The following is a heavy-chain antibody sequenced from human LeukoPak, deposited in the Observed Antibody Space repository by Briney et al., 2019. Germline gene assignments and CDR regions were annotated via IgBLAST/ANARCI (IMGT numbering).Heavy chain of an antibody. J-gene: IGHJ6*03. CDR2: IKQDGSEK. D-gene: IGHD3-10*01. CDR3: ARNRGRYYYYMDV. Sequence: SGGSLRLSCAASGFTFSNFWMSWVRQAPGKGLEWVANIKQDGSEKYYVDSVKGRFTISRDNAKNSLYLQMNSLRAEDTAVYYCARNRGRYYYYMDVWGKGTTVTVSS. V-gene: IGHV3-7*01. CDR1: GFTFSNFW.